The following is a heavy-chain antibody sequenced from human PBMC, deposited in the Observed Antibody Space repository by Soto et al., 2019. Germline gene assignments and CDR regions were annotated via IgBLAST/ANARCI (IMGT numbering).Heavy chain of an antibody. J-gene: IGHJ3*02. Sequence: SETLSLTCTVSGGSISSGGYYWSWIRQHPGKGLEWIGYIYYSGSTYYNPSLKSRVTISVDTSKNQFSLKLSSVTAADTAVYYCATSLVGATRKAFDIWGQGTMVTVSS. V-gene: IGHV4-39*01. CDR2: IYYSGST. D-gene: IGHD1-26*01. CDR1: GGSISSGGYY. CDR3: ATSLVGATRKAFDI.